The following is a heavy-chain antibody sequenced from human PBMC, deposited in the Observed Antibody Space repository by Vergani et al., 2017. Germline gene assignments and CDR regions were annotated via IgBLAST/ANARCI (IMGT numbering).Heavy chain of an antibody. CDR3: ARDRTETTDDAFDI. V-gene: IGHV1-46*01. D-gene: IGHD1-14*01. CDR1: GYTFTSYY. CDR2: SVPILDIT. J-gene: IGHJ3*02. Sequence: QVQLVQSGAEVKKPGASVKVSCKASGYTFTSYYMHWVRQAPGQGLEWMGRSVPILDITNYAQIFMGRVSITADKSTGTLYLDLSDLRSEDTAMYYCARDRTETTDDAFDIWGQGTLVSVSS.